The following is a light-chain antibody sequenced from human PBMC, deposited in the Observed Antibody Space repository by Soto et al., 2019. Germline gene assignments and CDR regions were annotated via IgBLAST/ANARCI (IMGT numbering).Light chain of an antibody. V-gene: IGKV3-15*01. CDR1: QSVSSN. CDR2: GAS. CDR3: QQYNNWPRT. Sequence: ELVMTQSPATLSVSPGERATLSCSASQSVSSNLAWYQQKPGQAPRLLIYGASTRATGIPARFSGSGSGTEFTLTISSLQSEDFAVYYCQQYNNWPRTFGQGTRWIS. J-gene: IGKJ1*01.